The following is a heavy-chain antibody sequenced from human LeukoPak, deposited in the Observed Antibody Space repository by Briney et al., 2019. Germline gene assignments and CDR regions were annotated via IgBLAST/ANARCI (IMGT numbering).Heavy chain of an antibody. V-gene: IGHV3-11*04. Sequence: GGSLRLSCAASGFSFSDYYMSWIRQAPGKGLEWVSSISNSGNTKNYADSVKGRFTVSRDNAKNSLYLQMNSLRAEDTAVYYCARDRAPDYYYDNSGYSLEYWGQGTLVTVSS. J-gene: IGHJ4*02. CDR1: GFSFSDYY. D-gene: IGHD3-22*01. CDR3: ARDRAPDYYYDNSGYSLEY. CDR2: ISNSGNTK.